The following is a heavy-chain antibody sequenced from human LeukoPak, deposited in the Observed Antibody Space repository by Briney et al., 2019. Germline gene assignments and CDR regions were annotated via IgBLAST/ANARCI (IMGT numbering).Heavy chain of an antibody. CDR1: GLPIADFA. J-gene: IGHJ4*02. CDR2: ISGDGVST. Sequence: GRSLRLSCVASGLPIADFAMHWVRQAPGKGLEWVSLISGDGVSTFYADSVKDRFSISRDNSKNSLYLETNSLRTEDAAMYYCAKESGKFDYWGQGTLVAVSS. V-gene: IGHV3-43*02. CDR3: AKESGKFDY.